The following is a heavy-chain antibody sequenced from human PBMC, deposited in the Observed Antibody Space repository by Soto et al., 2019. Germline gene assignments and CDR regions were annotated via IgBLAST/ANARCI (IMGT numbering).Heavy chain of an antibody. D-gene: IGHD3-22*01. V-gene: IGHV3-30-3*01. J-gene: IGHJ3*02. CDR3: ARDIRSGYHDAFDI. CDR2: ISYDGSNK. Sequence: PGGSLRLSCAASGFTFSSYAMHWVRQAPGKGLEWVAVISYDGSNKYYADSVKGRFTISRDNSKNTLYLQMNSLRAEDTAVYYCARDIRSGYHDAFDIWGQGTMVTVSS. CDR1: GFTFSSYA.